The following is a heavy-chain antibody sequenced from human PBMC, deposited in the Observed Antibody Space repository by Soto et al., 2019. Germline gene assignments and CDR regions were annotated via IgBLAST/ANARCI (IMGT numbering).Heavy chain of an antibody. CDR3: ARDGAEMMGTNYYYYYGMDV. CDR2: ISSSSSYI. D-gene: IGHD1-1*01. Sequence: EVQLVESGGGLVKPGGSLRLSCAASGFTFSSYSMNWVRQAPGKGLEWVSSISSSSSYIYYADSVKGRFTIYRDNAKNSLYLQMNRLRAEDTAVYYCARDGAEMMGTNYYYYYGMDVWGQGTTVTVSS. CDR1: GFTFSSYS. J-gene: IGHJ6*02. V-gene: IGHV3-21*01.